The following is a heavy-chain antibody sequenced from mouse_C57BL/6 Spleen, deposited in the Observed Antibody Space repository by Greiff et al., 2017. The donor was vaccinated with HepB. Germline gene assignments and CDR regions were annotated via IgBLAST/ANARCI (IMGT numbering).Heavy chain of an antibody. D-gene: IGHD2-4*01. V-gene: IGHV1-4*01. J-gene: IGHJ3*01. Sequence: QVQLQQSGAELARPGASVKMSCKASGYTFTSYTMHWVKPRPGQGLEWIGYINPSSGYTKYTQKFKDKATLTADKSSSTAYMQLSSLTSEDSAVYYGARSFYDYDGSWFAYWGQGTLVTVSA. CDR3: ARSFYDYDGSWFAY. CDR1: GYTFTSYT. CDR2: INPSSGYT.